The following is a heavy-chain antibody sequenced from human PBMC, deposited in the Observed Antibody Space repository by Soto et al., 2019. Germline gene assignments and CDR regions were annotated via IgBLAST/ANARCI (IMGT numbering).Heavy chain of an antibody. V-gene: IGHV4-34*01. CDR3: ARGSRGSFSYYYLVDV. J-gene: IGHJ6*02. Sequence: ETLSLTCAVLGGSSSDYYWNWIREPPGNRLEWIGEINQSGSINYNPSLKSRVTISLDTSKNQFSLRVTSVTAADTAVYYCARGSRGSFSYYYLVDVWGQGTTVTVSS. CDR2: INQSGSI. D-gene: IGHD3-10*01. CDR1: GGSSSDYY.